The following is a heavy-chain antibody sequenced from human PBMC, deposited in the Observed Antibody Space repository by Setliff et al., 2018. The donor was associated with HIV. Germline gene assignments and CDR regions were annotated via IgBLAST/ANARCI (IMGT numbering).Heavy chain of an antibody. CDR3: AREALSRDGYSYFDY. Sequence: HPGGSLRLSCVVSGFTFRNYWMSWVRQAPGKGLEWVANVRSDGGEIYYADFVKGRFTISRDNTRSSLFLHMDSLTAEDTAVYYCAREALSRDGYSYFDYWGQGTLVTVSS. D-gene: IGHD5-12*01. V-gene: IGHV3-7*01. J-gene: IGHJ4*02. CDR2: VRSDGGEI. CDR1: GFTFRNYW.